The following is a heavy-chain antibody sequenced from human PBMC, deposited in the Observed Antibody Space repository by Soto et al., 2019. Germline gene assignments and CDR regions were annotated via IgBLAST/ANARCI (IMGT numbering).Heavy chain of an antibody. Sequence: WRSLRVWCAASGFTFSSYWMSWVRQAPGKGLEWVANIKQDGSEKYYVDSVKGRFTISRDNAKNSLYLQMNSLRAEDTAVYYCARGTGTFDYWGQGTLVTVSS. J-gene: IGHJ4*02. CDR3: ARGTGTFDY. V-gene: IGHV3-7*03. CDR1: GFTFSSYW. CDR2: IKQDGSEK.